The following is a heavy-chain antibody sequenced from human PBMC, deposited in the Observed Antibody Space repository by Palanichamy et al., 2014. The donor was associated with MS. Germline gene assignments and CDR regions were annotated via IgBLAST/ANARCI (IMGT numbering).Heavy chain of an antibody. D-gene: IGHD1-26*01. J-gene: IGHJ3*02. CDR2: TYYRSRWYN. Sequence: QVQLQQPGPGLVKPSQTLSLTCAISGDSVSSNSAAWNWIRQSPSRGLEWLGRTYYRSRWYNDYAVSLRGRITINPDTSKNQFYLQLNSVTPDDTAVYYCAFGGIVSPAGAFNIWGQGTMVTVSS. V-gene: IGHV6-1*01. CDR3: AFGGIVSPAGAFNI. CDR1: GDSVSSNSAA.